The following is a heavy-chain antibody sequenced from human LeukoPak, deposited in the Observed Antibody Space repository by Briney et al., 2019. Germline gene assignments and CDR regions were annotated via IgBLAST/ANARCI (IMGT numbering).Heavy chain of an antibody. J-gene: IGHJ5*02. D-gene: IGHD3-10*01. V-gene: IGHV4-59*01. Sequence: PSETLSLTCTVSGGSISSCYWSWIRQPPGKGLEWIGYIYYSGSTNYKPSLKSRVTISVDTPKNQFSLKLSSVTAADTAVYYCARGGYYGSGNDFRFDPWGQGTLVTVSS. CDR1: GGSISSCY. CDR3: ARGGYYGSGNDFRFDP. CDR2: IYYSGST.